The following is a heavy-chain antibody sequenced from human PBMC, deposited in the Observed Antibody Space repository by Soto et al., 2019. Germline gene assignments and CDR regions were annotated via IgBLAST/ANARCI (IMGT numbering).Heavy chain of an antibody. CDR1: GFIFSSYA. D-gene: IGHD4-17*01. J-gene: IGHJ4*02. V-gene: IGHV3-23*01. CDR2: ISGSGGST. CDR3: AKGGTTVSKGKYYFDH. Sequence: GGSLRLSCAASGFIFSSYAMSWVRQAPGKGLEWVSAISGSGGSTYYADSVKGRFTISRESSKNTLYLQMNSLRAEDTAVYYCAKGGTTVSKGKYYFDHWGQGTLVTVSS.